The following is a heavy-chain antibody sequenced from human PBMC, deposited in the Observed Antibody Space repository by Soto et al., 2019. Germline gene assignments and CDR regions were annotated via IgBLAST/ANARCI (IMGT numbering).Heavy chain of an antibody. CDR2: ISAYNGNT. CDR1: GYTFTSYG. Sequence: ASVKVSCKASGYTFTSYGISWVRQAPGQGLEWMGWISAYNGNTNYAQKLQGRVTMTRDTSTSTVYMELSSLRSEDTAVYYCARETPRPGAFDIWGQGTMVTVSS. CDR3: ARETPRPGAFDI. V-gene: IGHV1-18*01. J-gene: IGHJ3*02.